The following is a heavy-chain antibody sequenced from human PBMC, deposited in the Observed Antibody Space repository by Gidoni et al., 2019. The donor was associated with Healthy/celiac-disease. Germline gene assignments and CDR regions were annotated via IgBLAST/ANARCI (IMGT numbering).Heavy chain of an antibody. D-gene: IGHD3-3*01. CDR2: INPSGGST. CDR1: GYTFTRYY. Sequence: QVQLVQSGAEVKKPGASVKVSCTASGYTFTRYYLHWVRQAPGQGLEWLGIINPSGGSTSYAQKFQGRVTMTRDTSTSTVYMELSSLRSEDTAVYYCARGFTRAFDIWGQGTMVTVSS. J-gene: IGHJ3*02. CDR3: ARGFTRAFDI. V-gene: IGHV1-46*03.